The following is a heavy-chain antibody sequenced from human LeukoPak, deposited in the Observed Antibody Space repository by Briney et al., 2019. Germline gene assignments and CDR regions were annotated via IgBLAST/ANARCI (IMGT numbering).Heavy chain of an antibody. CDR3: ARYSSGSCYDY. V-gene: IGHV3-64*01. J-gene: IGHJ4*02. CDR2: ISTDGGGT. CDR1: GFTFTTYA. Sequence: GGSLRLSCAASGFTFTTYAMHWVRQAPGRGLEYVSAISTDGGGTYYANSVKGRFTISGDNSKNTLYLQMGSLRVEDMAVYYCARYSSGSCYDYWGQGTLVTVSS. D-gene: IGHD6-13*01.